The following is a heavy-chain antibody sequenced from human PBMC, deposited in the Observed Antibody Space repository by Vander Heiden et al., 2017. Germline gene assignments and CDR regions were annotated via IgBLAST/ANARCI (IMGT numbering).Heavy chain of an antibody. CDR1: GSTFSTYS. D-gene: IGHD3-3*01. J-gene: IGHJ6*02. Sequence: EVQLVESGGGLVKPGGSLTLSCAASGSTFSTYSMNWVRQAPGKGLEWVSSISSSSSYIYYADSVKGRFTISRDNAKNSLYLQMNSLRAEDTAVYYCATRRITIFGVVSYGMDVWGQGTTVTVSS. CDR2: ISSSSSYI. CDR3: ATRRITIFGVVSYGMDV. V-gene: IGHV3-21*01.